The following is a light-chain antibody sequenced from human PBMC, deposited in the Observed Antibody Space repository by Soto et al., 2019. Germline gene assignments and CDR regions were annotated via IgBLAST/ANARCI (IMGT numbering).Light chain of an antibody. CDR1: QSVSSSH. CDR2: DAS. V-gene: IGKV3-20*01. CDR3: KQYGYSPII. Sequence: ELVLTQSPGTLSLSPGDSATLSCRASQSVSSSHLAWYQHKPGQAPRLLIYDASSRATGSQDRFSGGGSGTESTLTIRRLEPEDFAVYYCKQYGYSPIIFGQGTRLE. J-gene: IGKJ5*01.